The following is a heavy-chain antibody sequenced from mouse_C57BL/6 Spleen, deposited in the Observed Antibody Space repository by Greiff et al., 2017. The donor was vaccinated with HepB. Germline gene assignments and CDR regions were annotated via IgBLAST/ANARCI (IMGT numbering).Heavy chain of an antibody. V-gene: IGHV14-2*01. D-gene: IGHD1-1*01. J-gene: IGHJ1*03. CDR2: IDPEDGET. Sequence: EVQRVESGAELVKPGASVKLSCTASGFNIKDYYMHWVKQRTEQGLEWIGRIDPEDGETKYAPKFQGKATITADTSSNTAYLQLSSLTSEDTAVYYCARTVVAHWYFDVWGTGTTVTVSS. CDR3: ARTVVAHWYFDV. CDR1: GFNIKDYY.